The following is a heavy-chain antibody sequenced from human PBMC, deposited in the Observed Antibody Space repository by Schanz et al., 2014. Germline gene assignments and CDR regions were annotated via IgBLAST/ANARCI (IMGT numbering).Heavy chain of an antibody. V-gene: IGHV3-30*18. Sequence: QVQLVESGGGVVQPGKSLRLSCAASGFTFSGYGMHWVRQAPGKGLEWVAVISYDGTNKYFADSVKGRFTISRDNSKNTVYLQMNSLRAEDTAVYFCAKEMFYFGSRPGMDVWGQGTTVTVSS. CDR1: GFTFSGYG. J-gene: IGHJ6*02. D-gene: IGHD3-10*01. CDR3: AKEMFYFGSRPGMDV. CDR2: ISYDGTNK.